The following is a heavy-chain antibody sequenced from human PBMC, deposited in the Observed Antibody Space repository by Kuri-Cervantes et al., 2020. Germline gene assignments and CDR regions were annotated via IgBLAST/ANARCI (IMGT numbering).Heavy chain of an antibody. V-gene: IGHV1-2*02. CDR3: ARSQDVDTTYYYYYGMDV. CDR1: GYTFTGYY. D-gene: IGHD5-18*01. J-gene: IGHJ6*02. CDR2: INPNSGGT. Sequence: ASVKVSCKASGYTFTGYYMHWVRQAPGQGLEWMGWINPNSGGTNYAQKLQGRVTMTTDTSTSTANMELRSLRSDDTAVYYCARSQDVDTTYYYYYGMDVWGQGTTVTVSS.